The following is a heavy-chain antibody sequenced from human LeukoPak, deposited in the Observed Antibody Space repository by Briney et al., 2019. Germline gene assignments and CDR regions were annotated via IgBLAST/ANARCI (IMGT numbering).Heavy chain of an antibody. Sequence: PGRSLRLSCAASGFTFSSYGMHWVRQAPGKGLEWVAVISYDGSNKYSADSVKGRFTISRDNSKNTLYLQMNSLRGEDTAVYYCARDRGSYCSSTSCRAGMDVWGQGTTVTVSS. D-gene: IGHD2-2*01. J-gene: IGHJ6*02. CDR2: ISYDGSNK. CDR3: ARDRGSYCSSTSCRAGMDV. CDR1: GFTFSSYG. V-gene: IGHV3-30*19.